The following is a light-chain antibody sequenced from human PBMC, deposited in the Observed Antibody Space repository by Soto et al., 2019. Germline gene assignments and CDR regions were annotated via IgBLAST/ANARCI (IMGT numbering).Light chain of an antibody. Sequence: QSVLTQPPSASGTPGQRVTISCSGSSSNIGNNSVNWYEQLPGTAPKLLIYSNDRRPSGVPDRFSGSKSGTSASLAISGLQSEDEADYYCTAWDDSLKGYFFGTGTKVTDL. J-gene: IGLJ1*01. CDR1: SSNIGNNS. V-gene: IGLV1-44*01. CDR3: TAWDDSLKGYF. CDR2: SND.